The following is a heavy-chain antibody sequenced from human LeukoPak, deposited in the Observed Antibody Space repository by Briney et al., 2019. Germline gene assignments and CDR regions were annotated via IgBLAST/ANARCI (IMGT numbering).Heavy chain of an antibody. CDR3: ASSYCRGGSCFSSMYEF. Sequence: SETLSLTCTVSGGSISSYHWIWIRQPPGKGLEWIGYIHYSGSTNCNPSLKSRVTTSVDTSKKQFSLKLRSVTAADTAVYYCASSYCRGGSCFSSMYEFWGQGTLVTVSS. J-gene: IGHJ4*02. CDR2: IHYSGST. CDR1: GGSISSYH. D-gene: IGHD2-15*01. V-gene: IGHV4-59*08.